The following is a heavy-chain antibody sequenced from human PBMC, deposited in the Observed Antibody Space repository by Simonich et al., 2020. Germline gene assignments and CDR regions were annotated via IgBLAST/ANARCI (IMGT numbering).Heavy chain of an antibody. Sequence: QVQLQESGPGLVKPSETLSLTCAVSGYSISSGYYWGWIRQPPGKGLEWIGRIYHSGCPNYTPARKSRVTISVDTPKNQFSRKRSSVTAADTAVYYCARVGYSNYYYYGMDVWGQGTTVTVSS. V-gene: IGHV4-38-2*01. D-gene: IGHD6-13*01. CDR3: ARVGYSNYYYYGMDV. J-gene: IGHJ6*02. CDR2: IYHSGCP. CDR1: GYSISSGYY.